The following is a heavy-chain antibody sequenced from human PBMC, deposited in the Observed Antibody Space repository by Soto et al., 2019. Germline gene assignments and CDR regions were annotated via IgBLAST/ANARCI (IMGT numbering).Heavy chain of an antibody. J-gene: IGHJ6*02. D-gene: IGHD6-13*01. V-gene: IGHV4-30-2*01. Sequence: SETLSLTCAVSGGSISSGGYSWSWIRQPPGKGLEWIGYIYHSGSTYYNPSLKSPVTISVDTSKNQFSLKLSSVTAADTAVYYCARVGSSWYLGMDVWGQGTTVTVSS. CDR2: IYHSGST. CDR1: GGSISSGGYS. CDR3: ARVGSSWYLGMDV.